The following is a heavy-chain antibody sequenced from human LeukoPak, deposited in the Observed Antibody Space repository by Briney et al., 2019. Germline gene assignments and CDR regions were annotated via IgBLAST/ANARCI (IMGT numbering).Heavy chain of an antibody. V-gene: IGHV1-18*01. D-gene: IGHD6-6*01. Sequence: ASVKVSCKASGYTFTSYGISWVRQAPGQGLEWMGWISAYNGNTNYAQKLQGRVTMTTDTSTSTAYMELRSLRSDDTAVYYCARERGYLSIAAIYYFDYWGQGTLVTVSS. CDR2: ISAYNGNT. CDR1: GYTFTSYG. CDR3: ARERGYLSIAAIYYFDY. J-gene: IGHJ4*02.